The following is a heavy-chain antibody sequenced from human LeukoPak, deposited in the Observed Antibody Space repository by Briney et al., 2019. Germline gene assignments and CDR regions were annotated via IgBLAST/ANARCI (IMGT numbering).Heavy chain of an antibody. CDR1: GFIFSSHW. V-gene: IGHV3-74*01. D-gene: IGHD2-8*01. J-gene: IGHJ6*02. CDR2: INSDGSST. CDR3: ASSPNYGMDV. Sequence: GGSLRLSCGVSGFIFSSHWMHWVRQAPGKGLVWVSRINSDGSSTNYADSVKGRFTISRDNAKNTLYLQMNSLRVEDTAVYYCASSPNYGMDVWGQGTLVTVSS.